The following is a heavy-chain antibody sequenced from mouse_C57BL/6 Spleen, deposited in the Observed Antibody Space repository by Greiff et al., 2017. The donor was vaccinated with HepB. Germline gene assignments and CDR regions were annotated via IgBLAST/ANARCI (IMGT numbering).Heavy chain of an antibody. J-gene: IGHJ4*01. CDR2: INPNNGGT. CDR1: GYTFTDYY. D-gene: IGHD3-2*02. V-gene: IGHV1-26*01. Sequence: EVQLQQSGPELVKPGASVKISCKASGYTFTDYYMNWVKQSHGKSLEWIGDINPNNGGTSYNQKFKGKATLTVDKSSSTAYMELRSLTSEDSAVYYCATRQLRLRENYYAMDYWGQGTSVTVSS. CDR3: ATRQLRLRENYYAMDY.